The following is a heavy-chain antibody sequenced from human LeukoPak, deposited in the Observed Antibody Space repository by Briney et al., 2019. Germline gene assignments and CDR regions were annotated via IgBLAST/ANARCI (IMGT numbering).Heavy chain of an antibody. V-gene: IGHV3-23*01. Sequence: GGSLRLSCAASGFTFSSYAMSWVRQAPGKGLEWVSAISGSGGSTYYADSAKGRFTISRDNSKNTLYLQMNSLRAEDTAVYYCAKHSGGINYDFWSGYYSTSSYYYYGMDVWGQGTTVTVSS. J-gene: IGHJ6*02. CDR3: AKHSGGINYDFWSGYYSTSSYYYYGMDV. CDR1: GFTFSSYA. D-gene: IGHD3-3*01. CDR2: ISGSGGST.